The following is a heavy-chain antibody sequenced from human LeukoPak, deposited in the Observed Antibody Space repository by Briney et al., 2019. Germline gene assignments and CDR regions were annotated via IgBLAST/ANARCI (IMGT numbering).Heavy chain of an antibody. Sequence: PGGSLRLSCAASGFTFSSYGMHWVRQAPGKGLEWVAVIWYDGSNKYYADSVKGRFTISRDNSKNTLYLQMNSLRAEDTAVYYCARALPGDYYDSSGTFQHWGQGTLVTVSS. J-gene: IGHJ1*01. CDR2: IWYDGSNK. CDR1: GFTFSSYG. V-gene: IGHV3-33*01. D-gene: IGHD3-22*01. CDR3: ARALPGDYYDSSGTFQH.